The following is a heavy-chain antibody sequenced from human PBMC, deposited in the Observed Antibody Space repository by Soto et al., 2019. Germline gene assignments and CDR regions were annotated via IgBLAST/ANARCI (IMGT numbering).Heavy chain of an antibody. CDR1: GFIFENFG. CDR3: AKNQGVELVPLATVDWFDP. D-gene: IGHD1-26*01. Sequence: GGSLRLSCSASGFIFENFGMSWVRQAPGKGLEWISSISGSGFKKYYADSVKGRFTISRDNSKSTVYLELNNLSAEDTAVYHCAKNQGVELVPLATVDWFDPWGQGSVVTVSS. CDR2: ISGSGFKK. V-gene: IGHV3-23*01. J-gene: IGHJ5*02.